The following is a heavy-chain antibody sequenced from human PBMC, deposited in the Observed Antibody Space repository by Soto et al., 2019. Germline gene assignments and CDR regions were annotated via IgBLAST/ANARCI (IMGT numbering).Heavy chain of an antibody. CDR2: ISSSSSYI. D-gene: IGHD2-2*01. J-gene: IGHJ4*02. CDR3: ARDARYCSRTSCSKYYFYY. Sequence: EVQLVESGGGLVKPGGSLRLSCAASGFTFSSYSMNLVRQAQGKVLEWVSSISSSSSYIYYADSVKGRFTISRDNAKNSLYLQMNSLRDEDTAVYYCARDARYCSRTSCSKYYFYYWGQGTLVTVAS. V-gene: IGHV3-21*01. CDR1: GFTFSSYS.